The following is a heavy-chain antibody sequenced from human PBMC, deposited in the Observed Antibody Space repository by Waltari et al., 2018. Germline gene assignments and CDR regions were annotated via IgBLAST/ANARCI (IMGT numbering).Heavy chain of an antibody. J-gene: IGHJ4*02. D-gene: IGHD1-26*01. Sequence: QVQLQESGPGLVKPSETLSLTCAVSGYSISSGYYWGWIRQPPGKGLEWIGSIYHSGSTYYNPSLRSRVTISVDTSKNQFSLKLSSVTAADTAVYYCARETVGSFSQGGAYWGQGTLVTVSS. CDR3: ARETVGSFSQGGAY. CDR2: IYHSGST. V-gene: IGHV4-38-2*02. CDR1: GYSISSGYY.